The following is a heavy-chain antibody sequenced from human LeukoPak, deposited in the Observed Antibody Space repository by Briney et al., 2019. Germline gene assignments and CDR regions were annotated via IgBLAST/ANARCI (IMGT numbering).Heavy chain of an antibody. CDR3: AAGGRYSSGWWGYFDY. CDR1: GFTFSSYW. J-gene: IGHJ4*02. D-gene: IGHD6-19*01. Sequence: GGSLRLSCAASGFTFSSYWTSWVRQAPGKGLEWVANIKQDGSEKYYVDYVKSRFTISRDNAKNSLYLQMNSLRAEDTAVYYCAAGGRYSSGWWGYFDYWGQGTLVTVSS. CDR2: IKQDGSEK. V-gene: IGHV3-7*03.